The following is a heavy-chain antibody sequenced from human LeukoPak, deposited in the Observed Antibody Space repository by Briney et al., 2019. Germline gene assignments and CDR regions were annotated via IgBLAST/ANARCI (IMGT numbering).Heavy chain of an antibody. CDR3: ARLSRLSFCSSDCYSEVGALDY. Sequence: SETLSLTCTVSGGSISSGGYYWSWIRQHPGKGLEWIGYIYYSGSTYYNPSLKSRVTISVDTSKNQFSLKLNSVTAADTAVYYCARLSRLSFCSSDCYSEVGALDYWGQGTLVTVSS. CDR2: IYYSGST. D-gene: IGHD2-21*02. CDR1: GGSISSGGYY. V-gene: IGHV4-31*03. J-gene: IGHJ4*02.